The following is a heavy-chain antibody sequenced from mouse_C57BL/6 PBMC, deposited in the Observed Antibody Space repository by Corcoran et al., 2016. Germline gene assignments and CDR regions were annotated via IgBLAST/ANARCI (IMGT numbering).Heavy chain of an antibody. J-gene: IGHJ4*01. CDR1: GYTFTTYG. V-gene: IGHV9-3*01. D-gene: IGHD4-1*02. CDR2: INTYSGVP. CDR3: ARPNWDYAMDY. Sequence: QIQLVQSGPELKKPGETVKISCKASGYTFTTYGMSWVKQAPGKGLKWMGWINTYSGVPTYADDFKGRFAFSLETSASTAYLQINNLKNEDTATYFCARPNWDYAMDYWGQGTSVTVSS.